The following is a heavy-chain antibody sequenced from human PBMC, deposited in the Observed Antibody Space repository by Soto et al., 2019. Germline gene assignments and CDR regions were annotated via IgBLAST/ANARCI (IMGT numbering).Heavy chain of an antibody. V-gene: IGHV4-59*01. CDR2: IHSSGST. D-gene: IGHD6-19*01. Sequence: QVQLQESGPGLVKPSETLSLSCSVSGGSISGYYWSWIRQPPGKGLEWIGYIHSSGSTHYKSSLESRVTISVDTSKNQFSLKLTSVTTADTAVYYCARGRKVEQWVSSGRGGGLDVWGQGTTVTVSS. CDR3: ARGRKVEQWVSSGRGGGLDV. CDR1: GGSISGYY. J-gene: IGHJ6*02.